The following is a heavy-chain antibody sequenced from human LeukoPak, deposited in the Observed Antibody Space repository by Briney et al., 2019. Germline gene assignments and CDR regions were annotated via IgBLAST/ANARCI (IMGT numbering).Heavy chain of an antibody. CDR1: GFIFDDYA. J-gene: IGHJ4*02. CDR2: ISWNSGSI. D-gene: IGHD3-22*01. V-gene: IGHV3-9*01. Sequence: PGRSLRLSCAASGFIFDDYAMHWVRQAPGKGLEWVSGISWNSGSIGYADSVKGRFTISRDNAKNSLYLQMNSLRAEDTALYYCAKDGTYYYDSSGYWGYFDYWGQGTLVTVSS. CDR3: AKDGTYYYDSSGYWGYFDY.